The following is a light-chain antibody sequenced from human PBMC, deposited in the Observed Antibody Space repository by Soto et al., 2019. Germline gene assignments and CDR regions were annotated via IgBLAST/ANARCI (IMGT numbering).Light chain of an antibody. J-gene: IGKJ1*01. CDR1: QGISSY. V-gene: IGKV1-9*01. CDR3: QQLNSYPQT. CDR2: AAS. Sequence: DIQLTQSPSLLTAPLGHRGTLTFRASQGISSYLAWYQQKPRKAPKLLIYAASTLHSGVPSRFSGSGSGTEFTLTISILQPEDFATYYCQQLNSYPQTFGQGTKVDIK.